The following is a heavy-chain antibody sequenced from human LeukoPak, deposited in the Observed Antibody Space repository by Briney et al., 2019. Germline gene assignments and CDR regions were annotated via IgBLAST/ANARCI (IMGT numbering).Heavy chain of an antibody. J-gene: IGHJ3*02. CDR1: GGSISSYY. D-gene: IGHD5-12*01. CDR2: IYYSGST. Sequence: SETLSLTCTVSGGSISSYYWSWIRQPPGKGLEWVGYIYYSGSTNYNPSLKSRVTISVDTSKNQFSLKLSSVTAADTAVYYCARRSGLLDAFDIWGQGTMVTVSS. CDR3: ARRSGLLDAFDI. V-gene: IGHV4-59*01.